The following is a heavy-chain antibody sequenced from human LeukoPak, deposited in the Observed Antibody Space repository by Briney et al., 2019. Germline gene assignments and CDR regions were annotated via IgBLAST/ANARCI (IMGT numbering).Heavy chain of an antibody. CDR2: INHSGST. J-gene: IGHJ5*02. CDR1: GFTFSNAW. V-gene: IGHV4-34*01. CDR3: ARGLGLGKPSDP. Sequence: PGGSLRLSCAASGFTFSNAWMSWIRQPPGKGLEWIGEINHSGSTNYNPSLKSRVTISVDTSKNQFSLKLSSVTAADTAVYYCARGLGLGKPSDPGARGPLVPVP. D-gene: IGHD7-27*01.